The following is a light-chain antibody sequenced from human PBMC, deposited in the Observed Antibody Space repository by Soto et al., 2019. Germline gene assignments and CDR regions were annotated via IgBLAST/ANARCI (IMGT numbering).Light chain of an antibody. CDR3: QQSFSLSYS. CDR2: AAS. CDR1: QKIANY. J-gene: IGKJ2*01. V-gene: IGKV1-39*01. Sequence: DIQMTQSPSTLSASLGDTVMFTCRASQKIANYLHWYQNRPGQTPKLLVYAASIQYSGVPSKFRGSGYGTDFTLTLTGVQREDFEGYFCQQSFSLSYSFGQGTTLDI.